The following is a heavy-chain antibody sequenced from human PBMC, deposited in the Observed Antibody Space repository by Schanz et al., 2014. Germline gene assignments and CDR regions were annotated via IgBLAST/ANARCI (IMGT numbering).Heavy chain of an antibody. V-gene: IGHV1-2*02. CDR3: AREPLGCTGSGCQTYDAFDI. J-gene: IGHJ3*02. D-gene: IGHD2-8*02. Sequence: QVQLVQSGAEMKKPGASVKVSCKASGYIFIGYYIHWVRQAPGQGLEWMGWTNTNSGDTKIAQKFQGRGTMTRDPSISEAYMELTSLRSDDTAVYYCAREPLGCTGSGCQTYDAFDIWGQGTMVTVSS. CDR2: TNTNSGDT. CDR1: GYIFIGYY.